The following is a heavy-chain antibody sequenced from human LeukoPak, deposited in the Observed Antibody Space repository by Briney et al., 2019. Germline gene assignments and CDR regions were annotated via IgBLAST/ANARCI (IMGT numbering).Heavy chain of an antibody. CDR2: ISYDGSNK. V-gene: IGHV3-30*03. CDR3: ATPVRDY. Sequence: GRSLRLSCAASGFTFSSYGMHWVRQAPGKGLEWVAVISYDGSNKYYADSVKGRFTISRGNSKNTLYLQMNSLRAEDTAVYYCATPVRDYWGQGTLVTVSS. J-gene: IGHJ4*02. CDR1: GFTFSSYG.